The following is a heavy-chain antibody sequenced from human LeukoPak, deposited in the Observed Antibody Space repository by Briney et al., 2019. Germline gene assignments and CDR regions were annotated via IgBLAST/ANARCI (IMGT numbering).Heavy chain of an antibody. V-gene: IGHV1-46*01. Sequence: ASVKVSCKASGYTFTSYYMHWVRQAPGQGLEWMGRINPSGGSTSYAQKFQGRVTMTRDTSTSTVYMELSSLRSEDTAVYYCARDYSSGNYYYYGMDVWGQGTTVTVSS. J-gene: IGHJ6*02. CDR1: GYTFTSYY. CDR3: ARDYSSGNYYYYGMDV. D-gene: IGHD6-19*01. CDR2: INPSGGST.